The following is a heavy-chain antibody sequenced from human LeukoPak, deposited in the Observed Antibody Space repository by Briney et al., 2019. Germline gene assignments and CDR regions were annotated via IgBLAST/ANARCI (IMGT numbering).Heavy chain of an antibody. Sequence: GGSLRLSCAASGFTFSSYAMSWVRQAPGKGLEWVSAISGSGGSTYYADSVKGRFTSSRDNSKNTLYLQMNSLRAEDTAVYYCAKDPSGYSSGWYGSEYFQHWGQGTLVTVSS. CDR1: GFTFSSYA. D-gene: IGHD6-19*01. CDR2: ISGSGGST. CDR3: AKDPSGYSSGWYGSEYFQH. J-gene: IGHJ1*01. V-gene: IGHV3-23*01.